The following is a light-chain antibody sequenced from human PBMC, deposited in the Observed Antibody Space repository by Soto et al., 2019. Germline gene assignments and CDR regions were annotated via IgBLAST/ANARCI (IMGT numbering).Light chain of an antibody. V-gene: IGKV3-15*01. J-gene: IGKJ1*01. CDR3: QQYNNWPQT. Sequence: IVMTQSPATLSVSPGERVTLSCRASQSIDSKLAWYQQRPGQAPRLLLYGASTRATGIPARFSGSGSGTEFTLTISSLQSEDFAEYHCQQYNNWPQTFGQGTKVDIK. CDR2: GAS. CDR1: QSIDSK.